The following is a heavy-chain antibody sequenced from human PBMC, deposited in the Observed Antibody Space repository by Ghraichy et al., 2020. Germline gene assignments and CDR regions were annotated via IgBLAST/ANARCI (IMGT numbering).Heavy chain of an antibody. J-gene: IGHJ4*02. V-gene: IGHV3-48*03. Sequence: LSLTCAASAFTFSSHEMHWVRQAPGKGLEWVSYISSSGNTIYYSDSVKGRFTISRDNAKNSLYLQMNRLRAEDTAVYYCATDGAGCDHDPYLDYWCQGTLVTVSS. CDR1: AFTFSSHE. D-gene: IGHD6-19*01. CDR2: ISSSGNTI. CDR3: ATDGAGCDHDPYLDY.